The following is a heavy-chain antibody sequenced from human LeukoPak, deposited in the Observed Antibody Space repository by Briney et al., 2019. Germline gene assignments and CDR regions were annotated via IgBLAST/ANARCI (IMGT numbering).Heavy chain of an antibody. CDR2: IDPSDAYT. J-gene: IGHJ4*02. Sequence: GESLRISCKAAGYSFTNYWISWVRQLPGKGLEWMGRIDPSDAYTNYSPSFQGHVTISADKSIRTAYLQWSSLKASDTAMYYCARDESSGYDFWGQGTLVTVSS. D-gene: IGHD3-22*01. V-gene: IGHV5-10-1*01. CDR3: ARDESSGYDF. CDR1: GYSFTNYW.